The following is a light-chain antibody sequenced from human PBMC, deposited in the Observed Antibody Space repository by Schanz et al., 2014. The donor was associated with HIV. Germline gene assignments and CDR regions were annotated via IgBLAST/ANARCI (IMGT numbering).Light chain of an antibody. J-gene: IGLJ2*01. CDR2: GNS. CDR1: SSNIGAGYD. V-gene: IGLV1-40*01. CDR3: QSFDKSVSAVV. Sequence: QSVLTQPPSVSGAPGQRVTISCTGSSSNIGAGYDVHWYQQLPGTAPKLLIYGNSNRPSGVPDRISGSRSGTSASLAITGLQAEDEADYYCQSFDKSVSAVVFGGGTMLTVL.